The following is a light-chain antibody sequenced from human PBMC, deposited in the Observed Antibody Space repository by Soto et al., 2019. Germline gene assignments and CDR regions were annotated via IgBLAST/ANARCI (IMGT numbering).Light chain of an antibody. CDR2: DVS. J-gene: IGLJ1*01. CDR1: SSDVGGYNY. Sequence: QSALTQPASVSGSPGQSITISCTGTSSDVGGYNYVSWYQQHPGKAPKLMIYDVSKRPSGVSNRFSGSKSGNTASLTISGLQAEDEADYYGSSYTSSSTLLYVFGTGTKLTVL. CDR3: SSYTSSSTLLYV. V-gene: IGLV2-14*01.